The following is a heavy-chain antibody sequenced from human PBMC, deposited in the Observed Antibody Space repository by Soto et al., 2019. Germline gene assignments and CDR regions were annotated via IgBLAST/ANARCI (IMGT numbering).Heavy chain of an antibody. CDR2: INHSGST. J-gene: IGHJ5*01. CDR1: GGSFSGYY. V-gene: IGHV4-34*01. D-gene: IGHD6-19*01. CDR3: ARGDVSSSGWNLAS. Sequence: SETLSLTCAVYGGSFSGYYWSWIRQPPGKGLEWIGEINHSGSTNYNPSLKSRVTISVDTSKNQFSLKLSSVTAADTAVYYCARGDVSSSGWNLASWGQGTLVTVSS.